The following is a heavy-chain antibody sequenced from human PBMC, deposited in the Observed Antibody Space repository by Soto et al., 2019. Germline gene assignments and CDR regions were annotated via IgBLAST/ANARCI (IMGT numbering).Heavy chain of an antibody. CDR1: GYTFTSYG. D-gene: IGHD2-2*01. CDR3: ARDRGCISTSCYYYYYYGMDV. CDR2: ISAYNGNT. V-gene: IGHV1-18*01. Sequence: ASVKVSCKASGYTFTSYGICWVRQAPGQGLEWMGWISAYNGNTNYAQKLQGRVTMTTDTSTSTAYMELRSLRSDDTAVYYCARDRGCISTSCYYYYYYGMDVWGQGTTVTVSS. J-gene: IGHJ6*02.